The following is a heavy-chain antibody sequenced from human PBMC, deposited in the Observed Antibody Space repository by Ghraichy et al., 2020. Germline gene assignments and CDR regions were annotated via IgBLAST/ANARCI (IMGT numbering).Heavy chain of an antibody. D-gene: IGHD6-6*01. CDR3: AKDMSGYSSSSYWFDP. CDR2: ISGSGGST. J-gene: IGHJ5*02. Sequence: GGSLRLSCAASGFTFSSYAMSWVRQAPGKGLEWVSAISGSGGSTYYADSVKGRFTISRDNSKNTLYLQMNSLRAEDTAVYYCAKDMSGYSSSSYWFDPWGQGTLVTVSS. V-gene: IGHV3-23*01. CDR1: GFTFSSYA.